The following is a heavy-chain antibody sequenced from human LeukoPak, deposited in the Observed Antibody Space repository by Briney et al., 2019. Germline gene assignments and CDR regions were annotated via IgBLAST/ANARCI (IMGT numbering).Heavy chain of an antibody. V-gene: IGHV3-23*01. CDR2: ISGSGDNT. J-gene: IGHJ3*02. Sequence: PGGSLRLSCAASGFTFSRYAMSWVRQAPGKGLEWVSTISGSGDNTYYADSVKGRFTISRDNSKNTLYLQMNSLRAEDTAVYYCARDDVASDAFDIWGQGTMVTVSS. D-gene: IGHD2-15*01. CDR1: GFTFSRYA. CDR3: ARDDVASDAFDI.